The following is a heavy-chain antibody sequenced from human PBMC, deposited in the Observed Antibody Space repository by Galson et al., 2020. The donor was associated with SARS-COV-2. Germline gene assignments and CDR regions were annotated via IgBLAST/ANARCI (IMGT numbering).Heavy chain of an antibody. D-gene: IGHD3-22*01. CDR1: GYSISSGYY. J-gene: IGHJ5*02. CDR2: IYHSGST. Sequence: SETLSLTCTVSGYSISSGYYWGWIRQPPGKGLEWIGSIYHSGSTYYNPSLKSRVTISVDTSKNQFSLKLSSVTAADTAVYYCARRRAYVDYYDSSGYNWFDPWGQGTLVTVSS. CDR3: ARRRAYVDYYDSSGYNWFDP. V-gene: IGHV4-38-2*02.